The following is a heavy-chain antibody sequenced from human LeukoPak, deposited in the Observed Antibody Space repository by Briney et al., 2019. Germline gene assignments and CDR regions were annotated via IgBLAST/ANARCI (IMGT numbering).Heavy chain of an antibody. CDR1: GFTLSSYA. V-gene: IGHV3-23*01. J-gene: IGHJ6*04. Sequence: GGSLRLSCAASGFTLSSYAMSWVRQAPGKGLERVSPISGSGGSTSYADSVKGRFTISRDNSKNPLYLQMNSLRAEDTAVYYCAKDPARWYYYYGMDVWGKGTTVTVSS. CDR2: ISGSGGST. CDR3: AKDPARWYYYYGMDV.